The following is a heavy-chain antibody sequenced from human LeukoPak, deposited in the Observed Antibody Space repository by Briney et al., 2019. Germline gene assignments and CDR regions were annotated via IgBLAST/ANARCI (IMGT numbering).Heavy chain of an antibody. J-gene: IGHJ4*02. CDR3: AKDRGGYYFDY. CDR2: ISYDGSNK. Sequence: GGSLRLSCAASGFTFSDYYMSWIRQAPGKGLEWVAVISYDGSNKYYADSVKGRFTISRDNSKNTLYLQMNSLRAEDTAVYYCAKDRGGYYFDYWGQGTLVTVSS. CDR1: GFTFSDYY. V-gene: IGHV3-30*18.